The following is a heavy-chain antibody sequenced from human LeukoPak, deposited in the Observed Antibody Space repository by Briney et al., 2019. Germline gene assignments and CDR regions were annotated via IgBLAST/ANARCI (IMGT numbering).Heavy chain of an antibody. V-gene: IGHV1-46*01. D-gene: IGHD2-21*02. CDR3: ARDHYHKIHSVMVTAPDY. CDR2: INPTGGST. CDR1: GYTFTSYY. Sequence: ASVKVSCKASGYTFTSYYMHWVRQAPGEGLEWMGIINPTGGSTSYAQEFQGRVTMTRDTSTSTVYMELRSLRSEDTAVYYCARDHYHKIHSVMVTAPDYWGQGTLVIVSS. J-gene: IGHJ4*02.